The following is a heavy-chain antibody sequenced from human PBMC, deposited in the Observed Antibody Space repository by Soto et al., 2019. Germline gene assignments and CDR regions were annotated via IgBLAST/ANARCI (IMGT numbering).Heavy chain of an antibody. CDR2: INAANGNI. J-gene: IGHJ5*02. V-gene: IGHV1-3*05. CDR3: ATDVGSYGLANWFDP. Sequence: QVQLVQSGAEEKKPGASVKVSCKASGYTFTSYAMHWVRQAPGQRLEWMGWINAANGNIKYSQKFQGRVTITRDTSEXTAYMELSSLRSEDTAVYYCATDVGSYGLANWFDPWGQGTLVTVSS. D-gene: IGHD1-26*01. CDR1: GYTFTSYA.